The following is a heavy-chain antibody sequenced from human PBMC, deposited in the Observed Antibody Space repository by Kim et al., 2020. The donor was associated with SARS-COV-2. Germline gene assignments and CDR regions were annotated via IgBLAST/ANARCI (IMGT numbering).Heavy chain of an antibody. V-gene: IGHV3-48*03. J-gene: IGHJ4*02. D-gene: IGHD4-4*01. Sequence: INSADAVRRRFTIPRHNYKNPLYLQMNSLRAEDTAVYYCARGPNYSPFDYWGQGTLVTVSS. CDR3: ARGPNYSPFDY. CDR2: I.